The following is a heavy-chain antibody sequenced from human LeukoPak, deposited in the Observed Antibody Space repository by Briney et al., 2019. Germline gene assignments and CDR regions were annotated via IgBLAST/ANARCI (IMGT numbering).Heavy chain of an antibody. CDR2: FDPEDGET. Sequence: ASVKVSCKVSGYTLTELSMHWVRQAPGKGLEWMGGFDPEDGETIYAQKFQGRVTMTRNTSISTAYMELSSLRSEDTAVYYCAREVWSSSWSSFDPWGQGTLVTVSS. CDR3: AREVWSSSWSSFDP. CDR1: GYTLTELS. J-gene: IGHJ5*02. D-gene: IGHD6-13*01. V-gene: IGHV1-24*01.